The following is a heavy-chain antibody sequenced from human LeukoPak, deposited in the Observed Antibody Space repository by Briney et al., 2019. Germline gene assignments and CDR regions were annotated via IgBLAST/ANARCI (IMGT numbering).Heavy chain of an antibody. CDR2: IWYDGSDK. V-gene: IGHV3-33*01. J-gene: IGHJ4*02. CDR1: GFAFSTFG. Sequence: GGSLRLSCAASGFAFSTFGMHWVRQAPGKGLEWVAIIWYDGSDKYYADSVKGRFTVSRDNSKNTLHLRVNSLRAEDTAVYYCARDRGTTSSAGYYFDTWGQGALVTVSS. D-gene: IGHD6-6*01. CDR3: ARDRGTTSSAGYYFDT.